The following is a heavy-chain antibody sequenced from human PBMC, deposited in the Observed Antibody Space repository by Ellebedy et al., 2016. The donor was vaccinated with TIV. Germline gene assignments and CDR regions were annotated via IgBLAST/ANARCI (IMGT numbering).Heavy chain of an antibody. Sequence: GSLRLXXTVSGGSMSSFYWNWIRQPAGKGLEWIGRIYASGGTNYNPSLKSRVTMSVDTSKNQFSLKLSSVTAADTAVYYCAGTPYYGSGTYYAFDYWGQGTLVTVSS. CDR1: GGSMSSFY. CDR3: AGTPYYGSGTYYAFDY. CDR2: IYASGGT. J-gene: IGHJ4*02. D-gene: IGHD3-10*01. V-gene: IGHV4-4*07.